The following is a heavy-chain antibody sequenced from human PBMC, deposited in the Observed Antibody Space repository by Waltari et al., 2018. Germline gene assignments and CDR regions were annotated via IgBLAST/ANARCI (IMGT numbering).Heavy chain of an antibody. Sequence: EVQLVESGGGLVQPGRSLRLSCAASGFTFDDYAMHWVRQAPGRGLEGVAGISWNSGSIGYADSGKGRFTISRDNAKNSLYLQMNSLRAEDTALYYCAKDSVEGGSYLDYWGQGTLVTVSS. D-gene: IGHD1-26*01. CDR1: GFTFDDYA. V-gene: IGHV3-9*01. J-gene: IGHJ4*02. CDR2: ISWNSGSI. CDR3: AKDSVEGGSYLDY.